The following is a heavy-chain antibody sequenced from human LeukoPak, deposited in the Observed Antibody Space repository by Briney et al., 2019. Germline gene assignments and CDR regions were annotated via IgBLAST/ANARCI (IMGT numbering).Heavy chain of an antibody. D-gene: IGHD4-23*01. J-gene: IGHJ3*02. CDR1: GGSISSGDYY. CDR3: ARPGTASGNDAFDI. V-gene: IGHV4-30-4*08. CDR2: IYYSGST. Sequence: SETLSLTCSVSGGSISSGDYYWSWIRQPPGMGLEWIGYIYYSGSTYYNPSLKSRVTISVDTSKNQFSLKLSSVTAADTAVYYCARPGTASGNDAFDIWGQGTMVTVSS.